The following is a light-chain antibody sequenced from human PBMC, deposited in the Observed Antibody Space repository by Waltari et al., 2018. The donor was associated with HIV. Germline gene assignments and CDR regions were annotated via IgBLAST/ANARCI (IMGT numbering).Light chain of an antibody. CDR2: PAS. Sequence: AIQVTQSRSSLSASVGDRVTMTCRASQGIRDDLGWFQQRPGKAPKLLIYPASTVETGVPSRFSGSGSGTDFTLTISSLQPEDFATYYCLQDHSYPYTFGQGTNLEI. CDR1: QGIRDD. J-gene: IGKJ2*01. CDR3: LQDHSYPYT. V-gene: IGKV1-6*01.